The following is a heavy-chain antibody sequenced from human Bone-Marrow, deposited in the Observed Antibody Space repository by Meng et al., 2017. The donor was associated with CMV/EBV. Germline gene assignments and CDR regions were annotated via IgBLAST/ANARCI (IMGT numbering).Heavy chain of an antibody. J-gene: IGHJ4*02. CDR3: ARVKTWAPEIVYFFDY. CDR1: GFTFSDYY. D-gene: IGHD2-15*01. V-gene: IGHV3-11*01. CDR2: ISSSGSTI. Sequence: GESLKISCAASGFTFSDYYMSWIRQAPGKGLEWVSYISSSGSTIYYADSVKGRFTISRDNSKNTLYLQMNSLRAEDTAVYYCARVKTWAPEIVYFFDYWGQGTLVTVSS.